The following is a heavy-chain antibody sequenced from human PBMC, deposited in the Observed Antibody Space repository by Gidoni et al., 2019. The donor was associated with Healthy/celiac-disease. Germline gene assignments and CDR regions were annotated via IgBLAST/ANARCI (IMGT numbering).Heavy chain of an antibody. J-gene: IGHJ4*02. CDR1: GFTFSNAW. Sequence: EVHLVEFGGCLVKPGEAPRLLRSASGFTFSNAWMSCVRQAPSKGLEWVGRIKSKTDGGTTDYAAPVKGRFTISRDDSKNTLYLQMNSLKTEDTAVYYCTTGNGDYWGQGTLVTVSS. CDR3: TTGNGDY. CDR2: IKSKTDGGTT. D-gene: IGHD3-16*01. V-gene: IGHV3-15*01.